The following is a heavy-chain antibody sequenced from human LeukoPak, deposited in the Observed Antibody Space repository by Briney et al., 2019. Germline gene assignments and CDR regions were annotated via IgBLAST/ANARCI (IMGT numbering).Heavy chain of an antibody. CDR1: GGSISSSTYY. V-gene: IGHV4-39*01. CDR3: ARSRKYGAVTTYSWFDP. CDR2: VSYTGST. Sequence: SETLSLTRTVSGGSISSSTYYWGWIRQPPGRGLEWIASVSYTGSTTYNPSLKSRVTIPVDPSKTQISLKLSSVTAAATAVYYCARSRKYGAVTTYSWFDPWGRGTLVIVSS. D-gene: IGHD4-17*01. J-gene: IGHJ5*02.